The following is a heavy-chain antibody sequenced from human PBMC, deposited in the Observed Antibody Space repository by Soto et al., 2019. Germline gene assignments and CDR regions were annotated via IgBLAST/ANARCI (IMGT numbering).Heavy chain of an antibody. CDR1: GYTFTSYG. CDR3: ARGGYCSGGSCYHYYYYYMDV. CDR2: ISAYNGNT. D-gene: IGHD2-15*01. V-gene: IGHV1-18*01. Sequence: ASVKVSCKASGYTFTSYGISWVRQAPGQGLEWMGWISAYNGNTNYAQKLQGRVTMTTDTSTSTAYMGLRSLRSDDTAVYYCARGGYCSGGSCYHYYYYYMDVWGKGTTVTVSS. J-gene: IGHJ6*03.